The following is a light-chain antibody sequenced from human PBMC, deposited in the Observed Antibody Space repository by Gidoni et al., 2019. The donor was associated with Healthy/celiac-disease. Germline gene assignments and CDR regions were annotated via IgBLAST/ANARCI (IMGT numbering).Light chain of an antibody. CDR3: QSADSSGTFVV. CDR2: KDS. Sequence: YELTQPPSVSVSPGQTARITCSGDVLPKQYAYWYQQKPGQAPVLVIYKDSERPSGIPERFSGSSSWTTVTLTISGVQAEDEADYYCQSADSSGTFVVFGGGTKLTVL. J-gene: IGLJ2*01. V-gene: IGLV3-25*03. CDR1: VLPKQY.